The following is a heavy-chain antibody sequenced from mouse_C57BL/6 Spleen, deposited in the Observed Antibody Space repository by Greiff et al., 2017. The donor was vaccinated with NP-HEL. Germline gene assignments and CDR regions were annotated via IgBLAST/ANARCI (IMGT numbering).Heavy chain of an antibody. D-gene: IGHD1-1*01. V-gene: IGHV1-15*01. CDR1: GYTFTDYE. Sequence: QVQLQQSGAELVRPGASVTLSCKASGYTFTDYEMHWVKQTPVHGLEWIGAIDPETGGTAYNQKFKGKAILTADKSSSTAYMELRSLTSEDSAVYYCTRGATVVEGWFAYWGQGTLVTVSA. CDR2: IDPETGGT. J-gene: IGHJ3*01. CDR3: TRGATVVEGWFAY.